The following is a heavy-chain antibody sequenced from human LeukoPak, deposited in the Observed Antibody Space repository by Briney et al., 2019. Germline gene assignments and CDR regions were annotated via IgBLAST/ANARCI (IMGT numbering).Heavy chain of an antibody. CDR2: ISYNGIKK. Sequence: PGGSLRLSCAASGFTFVNYGFHWVRQAPGKALEWVAFISYNGIKKYADSVKGRFTISRDNSKNTLYLQMNSLRAEDTAVYYCAKAGVDSSGWYEGGPYYFDYWGQGTLVTVSS. V-gene: IGHV3-30*18. CDR3: AKAGVDSSGWYEGGPYYFDY. D-gene: IGHD6-19*01. CDR1: GFTFVNYG. J-gene: IGHJ4*02.